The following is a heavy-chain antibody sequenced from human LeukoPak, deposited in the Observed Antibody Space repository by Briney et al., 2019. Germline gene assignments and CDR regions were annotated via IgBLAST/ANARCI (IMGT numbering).Heavy chain of an antibody. V-gene: IGHV1-2*02. CDR1: GYTFTGYY. CDR3: ARSSTMIVVVLSFDY. Sequence: ASVKVSCKASGYTFTGYYMHWVRQAPGQGLEWMGWINPNSGGTNYAQKFQGRVTMTRDTSISTAYMELSRLRSDDTAVYYCARSSTMIVVVLSFDYWGQGTLVTVSS. D-gene: IGHD3-22*01. CDR2: INPNSGGT. J-gene: IGHJ4*02.